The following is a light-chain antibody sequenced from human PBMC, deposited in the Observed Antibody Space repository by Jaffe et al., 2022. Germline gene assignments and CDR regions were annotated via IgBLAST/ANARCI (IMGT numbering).Light chain of an antibody. Sequence: DIQMTQSPASLSASVGDRVTLTCRASQNITNSVHWYQHQPGKPPKPLIYAASSLQSGVPSRFSGRGSGTDFTLTISSLQPEDFATYYCEQTFSVPLTFAGGTKVETK. V-gene: IGKV1-39*01. CDR3: EQTFSVPLT. CDR2: AAS. CDR1: QNITNS. J-gene: IGKJ4*01.